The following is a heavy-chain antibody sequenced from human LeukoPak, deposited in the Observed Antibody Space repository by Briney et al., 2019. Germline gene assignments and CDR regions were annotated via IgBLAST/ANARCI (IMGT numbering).Heavy chain of an antibody. Sequence: ASVKVSCTASDYTFITYGIAWVRQAPGQGLEWMGWISPYNGNANYAQKFQGRVTVTTDTSTSTAYMELRSLRSDDTALYYCARVMHWDKPMARGRGMDVWGLGIIVTVSS. D-gene: IGHD5-18*01. V-gene: IGHV1-18*01. J-gene: IGHJ6*02. CDR1: DYTFITYG. CDR2: ISPYNGNA. CDR3: ARVMHWDKPMARGRGMDV.